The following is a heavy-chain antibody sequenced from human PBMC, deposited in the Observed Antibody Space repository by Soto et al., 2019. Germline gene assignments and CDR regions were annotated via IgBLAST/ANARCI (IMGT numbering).Heavy chain of an antibody. CDR1: GGSFSGYY. V-gene: IGHV4-34*01. J-gene: IGHJ4*02. CDR2: INHSGST. CDR3: AREWIVGATAPLGY. Sequence: QVQLQQWGAGLLKPSETLSFTCAVYGGSFSGYYWSWIRQPPGKGLEWIGEINHSGSTNYNPSLKSRVTISVDTSKNQFSLKLSSVTAADTAVYYCAREWIVGATAPLGYWGQGTLVTVSS. D-gene: IGHD1-26*01.